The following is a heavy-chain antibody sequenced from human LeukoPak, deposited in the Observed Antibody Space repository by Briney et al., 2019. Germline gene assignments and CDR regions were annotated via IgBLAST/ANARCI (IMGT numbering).Heavy chain of an antibody. V-gene: IGHV1-69*05. D-gene: IGHD3-22*01. Sequence: SVKVSCKASGGTFSSYAISWVRQAPGQGLEWMGRIIPIFGTANYAQKFQGRVTITTDESTSTAYMELSSLRSEGTAVYYCAEGSYYDSSGYLDYWGQGTLVTVSS. CDR1: GGTFSSYA. CDR2: IIPIFGTA. CDR3: AEGSYYDSSGYLDY. J-gene: IGHJ4*02.